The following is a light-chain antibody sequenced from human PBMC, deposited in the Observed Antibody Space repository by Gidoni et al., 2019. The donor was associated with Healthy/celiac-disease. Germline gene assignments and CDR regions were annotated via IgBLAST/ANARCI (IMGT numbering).Light chain of an antibody. CDR1: QSVSSY. CDR2: DAS. CDR3: QQRSNWPPIT. J-gene: IGKJ5*01. Sequence: EIVLRQSLATLSLSPGERATLSCRASQSVSSYLDWYQQKPGQAPRLLIYDASNRATGIPARFSGSGSGTDFTLTISSLEPEDFAVYYCQQRSNWPPITFGQGTRLEIK. V-gene: IGKV3-11*01.